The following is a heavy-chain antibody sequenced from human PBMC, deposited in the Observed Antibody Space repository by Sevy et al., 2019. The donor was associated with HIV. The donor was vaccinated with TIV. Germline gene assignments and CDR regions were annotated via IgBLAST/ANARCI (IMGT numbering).Heavy chain of an antibody. CDR2: IYSGGST. J-gene: IGHJ3*02. D-gene: IGHD3-10*01. CDR3: ASQVGSMVRGVISAFDI. CDR1: GFTVSSNY. Sequence: GGSLRLSCAASGFTVSSNYMSWVRQAPGKGLEWVSVIYSGGSTYYADSVKGRFTISRDNSKNTQYLQMNSLRAEDTAVYYCASQVGSMVRGVISAFDIWGQGTMVTVSS. V-gene: IGHV3-66*02.